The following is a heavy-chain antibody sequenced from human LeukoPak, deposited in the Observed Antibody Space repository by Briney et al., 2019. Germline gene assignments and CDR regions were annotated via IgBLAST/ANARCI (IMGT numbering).Heavy chain of an antibody. CDR2: ISYDVSNK. V-gene: IGHV3-30*18. J-gene: IGHJ3*02. D-gene: IGHD3-10*01. Sequence: AGSLSLSCAASGFTFSTYGMHWVRQAPGKGLEWVAVISYDVSNKYYADSVKGRFTISRDNSKNTLYLQMNSLRAEDTAVYYCAKEYLIWFGDLDAFDIWGQGTMDTVSS. CDR3: AKEYLIWFGDLDAFDI. CDR1: GFTFSTYG.